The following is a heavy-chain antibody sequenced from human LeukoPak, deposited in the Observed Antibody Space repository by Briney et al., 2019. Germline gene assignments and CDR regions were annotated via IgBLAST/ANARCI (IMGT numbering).Heavy chain of an antibody. J-gene: IGHJ4*02. CDR2: IIPILGIA. Sequence: SVKVSCKASGGTFSSYAISWVRQAPGQGLEWMGRIIPILGIANYAQKFQGRVTITADKSTSTAYMELSSLRSGDTAVYYCARDRVAVAGPFDYWGQGTLVTVSS. D-gene: IGHD6-19*01. V-gene: IGHV1-69*04. CDR3: ARDRVAVAGPFDY. CDR1: GGTFSSYA.